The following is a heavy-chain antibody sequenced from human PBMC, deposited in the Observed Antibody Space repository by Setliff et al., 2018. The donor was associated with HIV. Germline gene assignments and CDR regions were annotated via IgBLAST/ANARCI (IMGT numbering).Heavy chain of an antibody. CDR3: AKVGA. Sequence: PSETLSLTCTVSGGSVSTGNYYWNWIRLPPGKGLEWIGYIYYSGSTNYNPSLKSRVTISVDTSKNQFSLKLSSVTAEDTAVYYCAKVGAWGQGAMVTVSS. CDR1: GGSVSTGNYY. J-gene: IGHJ3*01. CDR2: IYYSGST. V-gene: IGHV4-61*01.